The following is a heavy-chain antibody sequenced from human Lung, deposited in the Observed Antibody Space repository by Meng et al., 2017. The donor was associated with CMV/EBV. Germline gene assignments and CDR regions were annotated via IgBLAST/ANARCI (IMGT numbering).Heavy chain of an antibody. J-gene: IGHJ4*02. Sequence: QVQLQGAGPGPVEPSGPLSLTCPVSRGSISSSNWWSWVRQPPGKGLEWIGEIYHSGSTNYNPSLKSRVTISVDKSKNQFSLKLSSVTAADTAVYYCASFPPPGKQWLVTDYWGQGTLVTVSS. CDR2: IYHSGST. V-gene: IGHV4-4*02. CDR3: ASFPPPGKQWLVTDY. D-gene: IGHD6-19*01. CDR1: RGSISSSNW.